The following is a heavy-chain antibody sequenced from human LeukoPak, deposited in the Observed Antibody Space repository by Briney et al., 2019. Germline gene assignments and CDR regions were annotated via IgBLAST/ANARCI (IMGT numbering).Heavy chain of an antibody. CDR1: GGSISSGGYY. J-gene: IGHJ5*02. V-gene: IGHV4-30-4*08. CDR2: IYYSGST. D-gene: IGHD2-21*02. Sequence: PSETLSLTCTVSGGSISSGGYYWSWIRQHPGKGLEWIGYIYYSGSTYYNPSLKSRVTILVDTSKNQFSLKLSSVTAADTAVYYCAREYGDDNWFDPWGQGTLVTVSS. CDR3: AREYGDDNWFDP.